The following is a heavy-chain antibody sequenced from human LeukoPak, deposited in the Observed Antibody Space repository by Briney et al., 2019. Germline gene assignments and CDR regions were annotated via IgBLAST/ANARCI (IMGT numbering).Heavy chain of an antibody. Sequence: GESLKISCKGSGYSFTSYWIGWERQMPGKGLEWMGIIYPGDSDTRYSPSFQGQVTISADKSISTAYLQWSSLKASDTAVYYCARRGSCTSTSCYEYFDYWGQGTLVTVSS. CDR1: GYSFTSYW. CDR2: IYPGDSDT. D-gene: IGHD2-2*01. J-gene: IGHJ4*02. CDR3: ARRGSCTSTSCYEYFDY. V-gene: IGHV5-51*01.